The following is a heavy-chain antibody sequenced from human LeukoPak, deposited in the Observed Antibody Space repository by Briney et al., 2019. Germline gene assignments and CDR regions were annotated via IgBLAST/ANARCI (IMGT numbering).Heavy chain of an antibody. D-gene: IGHD3-10*01. J-gene: IGHJ6*03. V-gene: IGHV3-48*01. CDR3: ARDLYGSGSYYNYYYYYMDV. Sequence: GGSLSLSCAASGFTFSSYSMNWVRQAPGKGLEWVSYTRSSSSTIYYADSVKGRFTISRDNAKNSLYLQMNSLRAEDTAVYYCARDLYGSGSYYNYYYYYMDVWGKGTTVTVSS. CDR2: TRSSSSTI. CDR1: GFTFSSYS.